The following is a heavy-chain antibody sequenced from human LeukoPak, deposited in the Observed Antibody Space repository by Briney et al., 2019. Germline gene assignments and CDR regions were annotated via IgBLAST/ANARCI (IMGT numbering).Heavy chain of an antibody. V-gene: IGHV5-51*01. CDR1: GYSFTSYW. CDR2: MYPLNSDI. D-gene: IGHD3-16*01. CDR3: ATTRGGNYHWDY. J-gene: IGHJ4*02. Sequence: GESLKISCQGSGYSFTSYWIGWVRQVPGKGLEWMGIMYPLNSDIRYKPSFEGQVTMSADMSIKTAYLQWSSLKASDTAIYYCATTRGGNYHWDYWGQGTLVTVSS.